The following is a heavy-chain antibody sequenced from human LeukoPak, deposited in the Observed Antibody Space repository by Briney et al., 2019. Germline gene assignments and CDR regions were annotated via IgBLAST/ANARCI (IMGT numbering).Heavy chain of an antibody. V-gene: IGHV3-53*01. CDR3: ARGVGATTY. CDR1: GLTVSSNY. D-gene: IGHD1-26*01. J-gene: IGHJ4*02. CDR2: IYSGGST. Sequence: GGSLRLSCAASGLTVSSNYMSWARQAPGKGLEWGSVIYSGGSTYYADSVKGRFTISRDNSKNTLYLQMNSLRAEDTAVYYCARGVGATTYWGQGTLVTVSS.